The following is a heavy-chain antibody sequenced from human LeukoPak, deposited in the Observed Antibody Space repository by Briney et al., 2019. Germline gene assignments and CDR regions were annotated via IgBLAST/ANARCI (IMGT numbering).Heavy chain of an antibody. V-gene: IGHV3-23*01. D-gene: IGHD3-22*01. CDR2: LSASGGLT. CDR1: GFTFSSYA. Sequence: GGSLRLSCAASGFTFSSYAMSWVRQAPGKGLEWVSGLSASGGLTYYADSVKGRFTISRDNSKNTLYLQMNSLRAEDTAVYCCAKLLYYYDSSQPYWGQGTLVTVSS. CDR3: AKLLYYYDSSQPY. J-gene: IGHJ4*02.